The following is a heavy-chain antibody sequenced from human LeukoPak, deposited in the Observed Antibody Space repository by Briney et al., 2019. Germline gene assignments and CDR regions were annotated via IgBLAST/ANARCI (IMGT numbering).Heavy chain of an antibody. CDR3: AKGSRGYSGYDSGYFDY. V-gene: IGHV3-30*02. D-gene: IGHD5-12*01. Sequence: PGGSLRLSCAVSGFTFSDYGMHWVRQAPGKGLEWVAFIRYDGSNKYYADSVKGRFTISRDNSKNTLYLQMNSLRAEDTAVYYCAKGSRGYSGYDSGYFDYWGQGTLVTVSS. J-gene: IGHJ4*02. CDR1: GFTFSDYG. CDR2: IRYDGSNK.